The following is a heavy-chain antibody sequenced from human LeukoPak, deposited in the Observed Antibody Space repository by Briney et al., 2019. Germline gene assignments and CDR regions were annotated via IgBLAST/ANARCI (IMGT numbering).Heavy chain of an antibody. CDR3: VKDRLGSTGYYYAMDV. CDR2: ISGGGGST. J-gene: IGHJ6*02. CDR1: GFTFRSYA. Sequence: GGSLRLSCGASGFTFRSYAMNWVRQAPGKGLEWVSFISGGGGSTFYADSVKGRFTISRDNSKNSLYLQMNSLRDEDTAVYFCVKDRLGSTGYYYAMDVWGQGTTVTVSS. D-gene: IGHD1-14*01. V-gene: IGHV3-23*01.